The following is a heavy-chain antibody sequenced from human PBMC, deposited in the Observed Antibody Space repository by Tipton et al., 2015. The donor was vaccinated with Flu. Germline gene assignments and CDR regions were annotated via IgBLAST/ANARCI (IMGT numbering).Heavy chain of an antibody. CDR3: ARRDYSNYVSEPKNWFDP. D-gene: IGHD4-11*01. V-gene: IGHV4-34*01. Sequence: LRLSCAVFGGSFSNYYGSWIRQSPGKGLEWIGEINHSGGTNYNPSLKSRVTISLDTSKNQFSLRLSSVTATDTAVYYCARRDYSNYVSEPKNWFDPWGQGILVTVSS. CDR1: GGSFSNYY. CDR2: INHSGGT. J-gene: IGHJ5*02.